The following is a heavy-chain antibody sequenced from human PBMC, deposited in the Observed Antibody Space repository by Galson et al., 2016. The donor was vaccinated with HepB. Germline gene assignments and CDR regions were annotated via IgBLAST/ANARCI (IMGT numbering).Heavy chain of an antibody. CDR2: MYSGGNT. CDR3: ARGADSSGWYGAIAEYFQH. J-gene: IGHJ1*01. Sequence: SLRLSCAVSGFSVTSNYMTWVRQAPGKGLEWVSIMYSGGNTHYADSVRGRFTIPRDMSKNTLYLQMNRLRAEDTAIYYCARGADSSGWYGAIAEYFQHWGQGTLATVSS. V-gene: IGHV3-53*01. D-gene: IGHD6-13*01. CDR1: GFSVTSNY.